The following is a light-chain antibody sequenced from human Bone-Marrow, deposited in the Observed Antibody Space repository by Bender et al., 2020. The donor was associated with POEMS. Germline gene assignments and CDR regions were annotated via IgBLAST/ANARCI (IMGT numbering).Light chain of an antibody. Sequence: QSVLTQSPSLPGAPAPRVTIPFTGSSSNTGSGYDINCYQHLPGTAPKLLIYGYNNRPSAVPDRFSGSKSRTSASLAMTRLRTQDEDDYYYQSYDSGLGGWVFGGGTKLTVL. V-gene: IGLV1-40*01. CDR3: QSYDSGLGGWV. CDR2: GYN. J-gene: IGLJ2*01. CDR1: SSNTGSGYD.